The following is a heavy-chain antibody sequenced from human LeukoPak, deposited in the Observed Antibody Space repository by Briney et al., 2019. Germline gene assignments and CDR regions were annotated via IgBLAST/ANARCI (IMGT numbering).Heavy chain of an antibody. CDR2: ISGSGGST. CDR1: GFSFSSYA. V-gene: IGHV3-23*01. D-gene: IGHD3-22*01. J-gene: IGHJ4*02. CDR3: ARETYFYDTDYYYVKYFDS. Sequence: GGSLRLSCAASGFSFSSYAMSWVRQAPGKGLEWVSAISGSGGSTFYADSVKGRFTISRDNAKNSLYLQMNSLSAEDTAVYFCARETYFYDTDYYYVKYFDSWGQGTLVTVSS.